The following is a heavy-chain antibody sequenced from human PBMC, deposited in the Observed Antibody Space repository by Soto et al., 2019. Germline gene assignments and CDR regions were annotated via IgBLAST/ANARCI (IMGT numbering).Heavy chain of an antibody. Sequence: QVQLQESGPGLVKPSGTLSLTCAVSGDSISSDKWWSWVRQPPGKGLEWIGEIHHSGRTNYNPSLKSRVTILVEKSKNQVSLELSSMTAADTAAYYCARGGDWQFDYWGQGTRVTVSS. CDR3: ARGGDWQFDY. J-gene: IGHJ4*02. CDR2: IHHSGRT. D-gene: IGHD2-21*02. CDR1: GDSISSDKW. V-gene: IGHV4-4*02.